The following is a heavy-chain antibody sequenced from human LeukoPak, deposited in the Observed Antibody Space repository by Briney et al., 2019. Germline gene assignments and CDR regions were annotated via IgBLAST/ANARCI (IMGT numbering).Heavy chain of an antibody. Sequence: GGSLRLSCAASGFTYSSYSMNWVRQVPGKGLEWVSSISSSSSCIYYADSVKGRFTISRDNAKNSLYLQMNSLRAEDTAVYYCARGSIVDIVATIGEAIDYWGQGTLVTVSS. V-gene: IGHV3-21*01. D-gene: IGHD5-12*01. J-gene: IGHJ4*02. CDR3: ARGSIVDIVATIGEAIDY. CDR1: GFTYSSYS. CDR2: ISSSSSCI.